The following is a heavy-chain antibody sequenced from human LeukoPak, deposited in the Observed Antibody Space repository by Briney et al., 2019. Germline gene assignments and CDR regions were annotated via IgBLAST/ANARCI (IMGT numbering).Heavy chain of an antibody. CDR1: GGSISSGDYY. V-gene: IGHV4-30-4*08. CDR2: IYYSGST. D-gene: IGHD7-27*01. Sequence: SQTLSLTSTVSGGSISSGDYYWSWIRQSPGKGLEWIGYIYYSGSTYYNPSLKSRIIISADTSRNQFSLNLSSVTAADTAVYYCARSLGRGYYYYMDVWGKGTTVTVSS. CDR3: ARSLGRGYYYYMDV. J-gene: IGHJ6*03.